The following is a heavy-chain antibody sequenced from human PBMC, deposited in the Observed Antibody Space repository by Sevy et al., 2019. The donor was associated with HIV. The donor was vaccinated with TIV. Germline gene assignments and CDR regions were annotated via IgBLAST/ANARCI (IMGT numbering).Heavy chain of an antibody. CDR2: MYYSGST. CDR3: ASDITSNWLFFDY. V-gene: IGHV4-38-2*01. D-gene: IGHD6-13*01. J-gene: IGHJ4*02. CDR1: GYSISSRYY. Sequence: SETLSLTCAVSGYSISSRYYWGWVRQPPGKGLEWIASMYYSGSTYYNPSLRSRVTISLDTSENQFSLKLTSVTAADTAVYYCASDITSNWLFFDYWGQGILVPVSS.